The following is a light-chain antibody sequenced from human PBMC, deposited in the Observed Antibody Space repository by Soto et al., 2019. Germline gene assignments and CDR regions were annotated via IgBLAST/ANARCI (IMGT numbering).Light chain of an antibody. J-gene: IGLJ2*01. Sequence: QSVLTQPPSVSGAPGQRVSISCTGSRSNIGALYDVHWYQQLPGTAPKLLIYGNSNRPSGVPDRFSGSKSGTSASLAITGLQAEDEADYYCQSYDSSLSGVIFGGGTKLTVL. CDR3: QSYDSSLSGVI. CDR1: RSNIGALYD. CDR2: GNS. V-gene: IGLV1-40*01.